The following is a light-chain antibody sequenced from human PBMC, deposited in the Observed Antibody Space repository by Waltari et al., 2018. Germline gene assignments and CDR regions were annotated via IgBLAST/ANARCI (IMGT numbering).Light chain of an antibody. CDR2: ATS. Sequence: DIQMTQSPSSLSASIGDTVTITCRASQNIGDFLNWYQQKPGKAPNLLIYATSTLQSGVPSRFSGSGAGTDFTLTISSVQPEDFATYYCQQSFSTFALTFGGGTKVEIK. CDR1: QNIGDF. J-gene: IGKJ4*01. V-gene: IGKV1-39*01. CDR3: QQSFSTFALT.